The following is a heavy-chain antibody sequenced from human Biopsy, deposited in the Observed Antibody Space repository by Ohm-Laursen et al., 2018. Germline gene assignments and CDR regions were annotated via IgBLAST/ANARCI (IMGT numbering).Heavy chain of an antibody. V-gene: IGHV4-59*01. J-gene: IGHJ2*01. CDR3: ARDRGYYSDRTVPGYFDL. CDR2: VYYTGST. D-gene: IGHD3-22*01. Sequence: GTLSLTCIVSGDSISSYYWSWIRQPPGKGLEWIGYVYYTGSTDYNPSLQSRVTISVDTSKSHFSLRLRSVTPADTAIYYCARDRGYYSDRTVPGYFDLWGRGTLVTVSS. CDR1: GDSISSYY.